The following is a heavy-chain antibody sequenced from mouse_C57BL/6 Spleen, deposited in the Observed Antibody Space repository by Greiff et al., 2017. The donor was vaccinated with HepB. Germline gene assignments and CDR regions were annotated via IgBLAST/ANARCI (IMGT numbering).Heavy chain of an antibody. D-gene: IGHD1-1*01. CDR1: GYSFSSSW. V-gene: IGHV1-82*01. Sequence: QVQLQQSGPELVKPGASVKISCKASGYSFSSSWMNWVKQRPGKGLEWIGRIYTGDGDTNYNGKFKGKATLTADKSSSTASMQLSSLTSEDSAVYFCAISCPSYYGDRSAVYIDVWGTRTTVTVSS. J-gene: IGHJ1*03. CDR3: AISCPSYYGDRSAVYIDV. CDR2: IYTGDGDT.